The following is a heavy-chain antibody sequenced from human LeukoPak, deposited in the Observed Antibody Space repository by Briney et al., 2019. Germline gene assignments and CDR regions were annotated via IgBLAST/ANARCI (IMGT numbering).Heavy chain of an antibody. CDR3: ARARYYDILTGLNFDY. J-gene: IGHJ4*02. CDR2: IFHTGST. V-gene: IGHV4-4*02. D-gene: IGHD3-9*01. Sequence: SGTLSLTCAVFRDSIGASIDSPNWWSWVRQPPGKGLEWIGEIFHTGSTNYNPSLKSRVTISVDTSKNQFSLKLSSVTAADTAVYYCARARYYDILTGLNFDYWGQGTLVTVSS. CDR1: RDSIGASIDSPNW.